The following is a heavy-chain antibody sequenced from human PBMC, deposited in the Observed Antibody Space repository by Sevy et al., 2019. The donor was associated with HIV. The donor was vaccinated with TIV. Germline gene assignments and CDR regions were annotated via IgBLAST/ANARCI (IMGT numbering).Heavy chain of an antibody. CDR3: ARALDKGSIDY. Sequence: SESLSLTCAVYGGSFSGYYWSWIRQPPGKGLEWIGEINHSGSTNYNPSLKSRVTISVDTSKNQFSLKLSSVTAADTAVYYCARALDKGSIDYWGQGTLVTVSS. J-gene: IGHJ4*02. V-gene: IGHV4-34*01. D-gene: IGHD2-15*01. CDR2: INHSGST. CDR1: GGSFSGYY.